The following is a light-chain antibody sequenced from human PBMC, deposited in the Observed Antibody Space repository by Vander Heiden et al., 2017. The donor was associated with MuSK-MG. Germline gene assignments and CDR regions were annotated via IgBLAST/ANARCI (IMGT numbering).Light chain of an antibody. CDR3: SSVGVSINGI. CDR1: SSDVGLYNY. CDR2: EVN. J-gene: IGLJ2*01. V-gene: IGLV2-8*01. Sequence: QSALPQPPSASGSPGQSVTISCTGTSSDVGLYNYVSWYQQTPGEAPKLIFFEVNKRTAGVPDRFSGSKSGNTASLTVSGRQEEEEADYYCSSVGVSINGIFGGGTKLTVL.